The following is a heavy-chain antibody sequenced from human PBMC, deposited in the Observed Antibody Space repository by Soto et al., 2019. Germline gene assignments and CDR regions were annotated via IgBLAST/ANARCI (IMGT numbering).Heavy chain of an antibody. CDR2: ISSSSSTI. V-gene: IGHV3-48*01. CDR1: RFTFSSYS. Sequence: EVQLVESGGGLVQPGGSLRLSCAASRFTFSSYSMNWVRQAPGKGLEWVSYISSSSSTIYYADSVKGRFTISRDNAKNSLYLQMTSLRAEDTAVYYCERDPIRYSIRAFDIWGQWTMVTVSS. CDR3: ERDPIRYSIRAFDI. J-gene: IGHJ3*02. D-gene: IGHD3-9*01.